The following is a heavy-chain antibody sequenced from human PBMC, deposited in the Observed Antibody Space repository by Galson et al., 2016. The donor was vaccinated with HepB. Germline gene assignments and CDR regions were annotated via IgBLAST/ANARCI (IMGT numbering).Heavy chain of an antibody. D-gene: IGHD6-13*01. V-gene: IGHV5-10-1*01. CDR2: IDPSDSNI. J-gene: IGHJ3*02. CDR1: GYNFTSYW. CDR3: ARHDSSTWYSAFDI. Sequence: QSGAEVKKPGESLKLSCKGSGYNFTSYWISWVRQMPGKGLEWMGRIDPSDSNIDYSPSFQGHVTISTDKSISTAYLQWSSLKASDTAMYYCARHDSSTWYSAFDIWGQGTMVTVSS.